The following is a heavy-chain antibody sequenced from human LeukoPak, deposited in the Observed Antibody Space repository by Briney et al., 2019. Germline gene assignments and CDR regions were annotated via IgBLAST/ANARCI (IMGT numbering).Heavy chain of an antibody. CDR2: IYYSGST. CDR1: GGSISSYY. V-gene: IGHV4-59*12. Sequence: SETLFLTCTVSGGSISSYYWSWIRQPPGKGLEWIGYIYYSGSTNYNPSLKSRVTISVDTSKNQFSLKLSSVTAADTAVYYCARGRGNNWFDPWGQGTLVTVSS. J-gene: IGHJ5*02. CDR3: ARGRGNNWFDP.